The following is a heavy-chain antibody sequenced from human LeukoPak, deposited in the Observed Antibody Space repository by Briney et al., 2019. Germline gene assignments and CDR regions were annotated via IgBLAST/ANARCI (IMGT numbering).Heavy chain of an antibody. Sequence: AGESLRLSCAVSGFTFSNYALSWVRQAPGKGLEWVLGITSSGSSTFYADPVKGRFTISRDNSKNTLYLQMNSLRVHDTAVYYCAKQSQGFGSGSFFDYWGQGTLVTVFS. CDR2: ITSSGSST. V-gene: IGHV3-23*05. CDR1: GFTFSNYA. CDR3: AKQSQGFGSGSFFDY. J-gene: IGHJ4*02. D-gene: IGHD3-10*01.